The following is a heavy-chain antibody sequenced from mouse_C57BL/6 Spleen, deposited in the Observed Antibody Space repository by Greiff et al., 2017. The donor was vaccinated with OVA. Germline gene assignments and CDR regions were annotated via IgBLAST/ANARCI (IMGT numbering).Heavy chain of an antibody. CDR1: GYTFTSYW. V-gene: IGHV1-64*01. CDR2: IHPNSGST. CDR3: ARGQLRLRRFCDG. Sequence: VQLQQPGAELVKPGASVKLSCKASGYTFTSYWMHWVKQRPGQGLEWIGMIHPNSGSTNYNEKFKSKATLTVDKSSSTAYMQLSSLTSEDSAVFDGARGQLRLRRFCDGGGKGNTLTLPP. J-gene: IGHJ2*01. D-gene: IGHD3-2*02.